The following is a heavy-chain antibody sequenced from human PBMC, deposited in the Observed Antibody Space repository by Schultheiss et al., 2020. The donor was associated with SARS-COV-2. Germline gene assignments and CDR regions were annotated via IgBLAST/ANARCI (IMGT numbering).Heavy chain of an antibody. CDR3: AKVGIIAVAGTSSRFDY. V-gene: IGHV3-74*01. D-gene: IGHD6-19*01. J-gene: IGHJ4*02. CDR1: GFTFSSYW. Sequence: GGSLRLSCAASGFTFSSYWMHWVRQAPGKGLVWVSRINSDGSSTSYADSVKGRFTISRDNAKNTLYLQMNSLRAEDTAVYYCAKVGIIAVAGTSSRFDYWGQGTLVTVSS. CDR2: INSDGSST.